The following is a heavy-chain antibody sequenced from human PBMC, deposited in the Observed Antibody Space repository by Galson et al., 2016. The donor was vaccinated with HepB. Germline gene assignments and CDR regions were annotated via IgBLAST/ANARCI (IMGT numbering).Heavy chain of an antibody. D-gene: IGHD3-16*01. CDR3: ARNKATARVWGHYYYYMDV. V-gene: IGHV3-53*01. J-gene: IGHJ6*03. Sequence: LRLSCAASGFTVSSNYLSWVRQAPGKGLEWVSVIYSGGSTYYADSVRGRFTISRDNSNNILYLQMNSLRAEDTAVYYCARNKATARVWGHYYYYMDVWGKGTTVTVSS. CDR1: GFTVSSNY. CDR2: IYSGGST.